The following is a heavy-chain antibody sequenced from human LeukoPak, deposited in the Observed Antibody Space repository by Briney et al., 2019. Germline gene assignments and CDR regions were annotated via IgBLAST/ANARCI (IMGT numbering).Heavy chain of an antibody. J-gene: IGHJ2*01. Sequence: GESLKISCQTSGXTFTSYYIAWVRQMPGKGLEWMGIIYPGASDIRYSPSFQGQVTISADKSISTAYLQWSSLKASDSAMYYCARRATDYWSFDLWGRGTLVTVSS. CDR3: ARRATDYWSFDL. V-gene: IGHV5-51*01. CDR2: IYPGASDI. CDR1: GXTFTSYY.